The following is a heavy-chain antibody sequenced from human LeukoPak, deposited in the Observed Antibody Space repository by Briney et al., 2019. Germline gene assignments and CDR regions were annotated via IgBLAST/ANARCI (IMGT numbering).Heavy chain of an antibody. J-gene: IGHJ4*02. CDR2: INHSGST. D-gene: IGHD3-22*01. CDR1: GGSFSGYY. Sequence: SETLSLTCAVYGGSFSGYYWSWIRQPPGKGLEWIGEINHSGSTNYNPSLKSRVTISVDTSKNQFSLKLSSVTAADTAVYYCARVNYDISGYYNPYFDYWGQGTLVTVSS. CDR3: ARVNYDISGYYNPYFDY. V-gene: IGHV4-34*01.